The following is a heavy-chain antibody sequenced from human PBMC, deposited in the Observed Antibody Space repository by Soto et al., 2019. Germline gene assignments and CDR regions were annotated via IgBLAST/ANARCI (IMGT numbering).Heavy chain of an antibody. CDR2: INHSGST. CDR1: GGSFSDYY. V-gene: IGHV4-34*01. D-gene: IGHD5-18*01. Sequence: QVQLQQWGAGLLKPSETLSLTCAVYGGSFSDYYCSWIRQPPGKGLEWIGEINHSGSTNYNPSLKSRVTISVDTSTNQFSLKLNSVTAADTAVYYCARGGYTYGYPYWGQGTLVTVSS. CDR3: ARGGYTYGYPY. J-gene: IGHJ4*02.